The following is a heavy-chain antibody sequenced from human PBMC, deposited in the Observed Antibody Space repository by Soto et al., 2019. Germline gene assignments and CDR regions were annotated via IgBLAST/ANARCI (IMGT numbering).Heavy chain of an antibody. D-gene: IGHD6-19*01. CDR3: ARDAAVPGESDRFDY. Sequence: LSLSYAVSGDSVPRKVWWGWVRQPPGKGLEWIGEAYHNGLTDYNPSLKSRVTMSVDTSKDEFSLKLTSLTAADTAIYYCARDAAVPGESDRFDYWGQGTLVTVSS. V-gene: IGHV4-4*02. CDR1: GDSVPRKVW. CDR2: AYHNGLT. J-gene: IGHJ4*02.